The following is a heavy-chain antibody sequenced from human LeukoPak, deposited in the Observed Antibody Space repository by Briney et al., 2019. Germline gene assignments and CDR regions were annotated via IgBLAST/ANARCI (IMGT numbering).Heavy chain of an antibody. V-gene: IGHV1-18*01. D-gene: IGHD3-3*01. CDR3: ARVNTIFGVVMLATYYYYYMDV. CDR1: GYTFTSYG. CDR2: ISAYNGNT. Sequence: ASVKVSCKASGYTFTSYGISWVRQAPGQGLEWIGWISAYNGNTNYAQKLQGRVTMTTDTSTSTAYMELRSLRSDDTAVYYCARVNTIFGVVMLATYYYYYMDVWGKGTTVTVSS. J-gene: IGHJ6*03.